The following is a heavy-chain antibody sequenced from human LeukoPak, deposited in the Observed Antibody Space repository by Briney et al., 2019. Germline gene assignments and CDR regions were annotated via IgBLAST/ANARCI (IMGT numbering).Heavy chain of an antibody. Sequence: PGGSLRLSCAASGFTFSSYGMHWVRQAPGKGLELVAVIWYDGSNKYYADSVKGRFTISRDNSKNTLYLQMNSLRAEVRAVYYCARDGSDDSSGYQQSWGQGTMVTVSS. CDR1: GFTFSSYG. J-gene: IGHJ3*01. CDR3: ARDGSDDSSGYQQS. V-gene: IGHV3-33*01. D-gene: IGHD3-22*01. CDR2: IWYDGSNK.